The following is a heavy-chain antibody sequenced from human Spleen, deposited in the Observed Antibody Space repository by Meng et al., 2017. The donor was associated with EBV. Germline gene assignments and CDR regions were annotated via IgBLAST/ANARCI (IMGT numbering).Heavy chain of an antibody. CDR2: MYYSGST. D-gene: IGHD4-17*01. V-gene: IGHV4-39*01. Sequence: QFHFQESGPSRVNPSDALSLTCPVLGDSISSSPDYWGWIRQSAGKGLEGIGSMYYSGSTFYNPSLKSRVTIFVDTTKNQFSLKVNSVTAADTALYYCARHDHSDFGDPNWFDPWGQGTLVTVSS. J-gene: IGHJ5*02. CDR3: ARHDHSDFGDPNWFDP. CDR1: GDSISSSPDY.